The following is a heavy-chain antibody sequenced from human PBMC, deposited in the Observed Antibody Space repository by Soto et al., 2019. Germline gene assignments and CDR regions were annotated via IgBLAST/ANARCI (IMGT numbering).Heavy chain of an antibody. Sequence: QVQLVQSGAEVRKPGSSVKVSCKASGVTYNTFAVSWVRQAPGQGLEWMGGIIPVLGPAFYAQKFQGRVTITADKSTSTAYLELTSLRSEDTAVYYCARDLGYYDSSGYFDYWGQGTLVTVSS. J-gene: IGHJ4*02. CDR2: IIPVLGPA. D-gene: IGHD3-22*01. CDR1: GVTYNTFA. V-gene: IGHV1-69*06. CDR3: ARDLGYYDSSGYFDY.